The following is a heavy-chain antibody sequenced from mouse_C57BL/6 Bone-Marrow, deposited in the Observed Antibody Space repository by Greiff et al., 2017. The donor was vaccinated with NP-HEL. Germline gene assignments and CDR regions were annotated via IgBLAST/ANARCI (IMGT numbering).Heavy chain of an antibody. D-gene: IGHD2-5*01. CDR2: IWSGGST. CDR1: GFSLTSYG. J-gene: IGHJ4*01. CDR3: ARNSNYTYYYAMDY. V-gene: IGHV2-2*01. Sequence: QVQLKESGPGLVQPSQSLSITCTVSGFSLTSYGVHWVRQSPGKGLEWLGVIWSGGSTDYNAAFISRLSISKDNSKSQVFFKMNSLQADDTAIYYCARNSNYTYYYAMDYWGQGTSVTVSS.